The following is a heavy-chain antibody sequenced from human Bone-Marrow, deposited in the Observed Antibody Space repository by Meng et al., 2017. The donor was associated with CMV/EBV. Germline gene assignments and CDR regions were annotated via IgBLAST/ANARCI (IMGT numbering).Heavy chain of an antibody. CDR2: IYYSGST. J-gene: IGHJ3*02. CDR3: ARVSTAFDI. V-gene: IGHV4-39*07. Sequence: ESLKISCTVSGGSISSSSYYWGWIRQPPGKGLEWIGSIYYSGSTYYNPSLKSRVTISVDTSKNQFSLKLSSVTAADTAVYYCARVSTAFDIWGQGTMVTVSS. CDR1: GGSISSSSYY.